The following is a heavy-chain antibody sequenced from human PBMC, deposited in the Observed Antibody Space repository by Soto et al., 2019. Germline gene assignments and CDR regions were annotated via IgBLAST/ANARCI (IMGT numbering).Heavy chain of an antibody. J-gene: IGHJ6*02. D-gene: IGHD6-13*01. V-gene: IGHV4-59*02. CDR3: ARDASSSHYYYYYGMDV. CDR1: GDSVTSHD. Sequence: SETQSLTCSFSGDSVTSHDWTWVRQSPEKGLEWIGYMYYSGSTNYNPSLKSRVTISVDTSKNQFSLKLSSVTAADTAVYYCARDASSSHYYYYYGMDVWGQGTTVTVSS. CDR2: MYYSGST.